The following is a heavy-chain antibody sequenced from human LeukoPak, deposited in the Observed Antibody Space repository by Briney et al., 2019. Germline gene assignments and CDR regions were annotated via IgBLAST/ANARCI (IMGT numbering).Heavy chain of an antibody. D-gene: IGHD1-26*01. V-gene: IGHV3-66*04. CDR3: ARQSSGSSFDY. Sequence: GGSLRLSCAASGFTVSSNYMSWVRQAPGKGLEWVSIIYSGGSTYYADSVKGRFTISRDNSENTLYLQMNSLRAEDTAVYYCARQSSGSSFDYWGQGTLVTVSS. CDR2: IYSGGST. CDR1: GFTVSSNY. J-gene: IGHJ4*02.